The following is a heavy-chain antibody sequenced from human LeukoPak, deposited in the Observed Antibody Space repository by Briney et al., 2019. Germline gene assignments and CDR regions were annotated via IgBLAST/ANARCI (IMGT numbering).Heavy chain of an antibody. D-gene: IGHD6-13*01. CDR2: IYYSGST. J-gene: IGHJ4*02. CDR1: GGSISSYY. V-gene: IGHV4-59*08. CDR3: ARLWAVAAALDY. Sequence: KPSETLSLTCTVSGGSISSYYWSWIRQPPGKGLEWIGYIYYSGSTNYNPSLKSRVTISVDTPKNQFSLKLSSVTAADTAVYYCARLWAVAAALDYWGQGTLVTVSS.